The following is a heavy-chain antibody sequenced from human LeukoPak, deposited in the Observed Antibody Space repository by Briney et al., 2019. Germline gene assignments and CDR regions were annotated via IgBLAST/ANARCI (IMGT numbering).Heavy chain of an antibody. V-gene: IGHV4-39*02. CDR1: GGSISSSSYY. J-gene: IGHJ4*02. D-gene: IGHD2-2*02. CDR3: ARDEFGGYCSSTSCYTGDY. CDR2: IYYSGST. Sequence: SETLSLTCTVSGGSISSSSYYWGWIRQPPGKGLEWIGSIYYSGSTYYNPSLKSRVTISVDTSKNQFSLKLSSVTAADTAVYYCARDEFGGYCSSTSCYTGDYWGQGTLVTVSS.